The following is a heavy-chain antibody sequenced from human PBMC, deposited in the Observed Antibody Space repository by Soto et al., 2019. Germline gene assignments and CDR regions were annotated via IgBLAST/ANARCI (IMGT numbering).Heavy chain of an antibody. CDR1: GGTFSSYA. Sequence: SVKVSCKASGGTFSSYAISWVRQAPGQGLEWMGGIIPIFGTANYAQKFQGRVTITADESTSTAYMELSSLRSEDTAVYYCASYYDSSGYYRPWAFDIWGQGTMVTVSS. CDR2: IIPIFGTA. D-gene: IGHD3-22*01. J-gene: IGHJ3*02. V-gene: IGHV1-69*13. CDR3: ASYYDSSGYYRPWAFDI.